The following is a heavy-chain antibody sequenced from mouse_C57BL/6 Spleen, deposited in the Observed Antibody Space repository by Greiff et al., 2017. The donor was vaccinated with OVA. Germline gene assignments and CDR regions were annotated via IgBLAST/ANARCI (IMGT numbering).Heavy chain of an antibody. CDR3: ARESTMVTTLDY. CDR2: ISSGGSYT. V-gene: IGHV5-6*01. CDR1: GFTFSSYG. Sequence: EVHLVESGGDLVKPGGSLKLSCAASGFTFSSYGMSWVRQTPDKRLEWVATISSGGSYTYYPDSVKGRFTISRDNAKNTLYLQMSSLKSEDTAMYYCARESTMVTTLDYWGQGTTLTVSS. J-gene: IGHJ2*01. D-gene: IGHD2-2*01.